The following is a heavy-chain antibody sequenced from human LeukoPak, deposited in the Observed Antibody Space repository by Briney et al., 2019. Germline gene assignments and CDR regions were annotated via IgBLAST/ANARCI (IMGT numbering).Heavy chain of an antibody. J-gene: IGHJ4*02. CDR2: IYHSGST. V-gene: IGHV4-34*01. CDR1: GGSISSYY. CDR3: ARRSYPYYYFDY. D-gene: IGHD1-26*01. Sequence: SETLSLTCAVYGGSISSYYWSWIRQPPGKGLEWIGEIYHSGSTNYDPSLKSRVTISVDTSKNQFSLKLSSVTAADTAVYYCARRSYPYYYFDYWGQGTLVTVSS.